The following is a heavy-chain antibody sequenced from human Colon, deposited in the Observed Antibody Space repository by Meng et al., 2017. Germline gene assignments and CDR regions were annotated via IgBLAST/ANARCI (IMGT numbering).Heavy chain of an antibody. CDR3: ATCASTGYYSIY. V-gene: IGHV3-21*01. Sequence: GESLKISCAASGFTFSTYSMNWVRQAPGRGMEWVSSISSSSSYIYYADSVKGRFTISRDNAKNSLYLQMNSLRAEDAAVYCCATCASTGYYSIYWGQGTLVTVSS. D-gene: IGHD3-22*01. CDR1: GFTFSTYS. J-gene: IGHJ4*02. CDR2: ISSSSSYI.